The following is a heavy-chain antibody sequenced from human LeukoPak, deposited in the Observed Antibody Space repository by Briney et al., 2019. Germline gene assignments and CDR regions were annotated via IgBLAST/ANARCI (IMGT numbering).Heavy chain of an antibody. Sequence: SETLSLTCAVSGGSISSGGYSWSWIRPPPGKGLEWIGYIYHSGSTYYNPSLKSRVTISVDRSKNQFSLKLSSVTAADTAVYYCARAKFGFGELLSWFDPWGQGTLVTVSS. D-gene: IGHD3-10*01. J-gene: IGHJ5*02. CDR2: IYHSGST. V-gene: IGHV4-30-2*01. CDR3: ARAKFGFGELLSWFDP. CDR1: GGSISSGGYS.